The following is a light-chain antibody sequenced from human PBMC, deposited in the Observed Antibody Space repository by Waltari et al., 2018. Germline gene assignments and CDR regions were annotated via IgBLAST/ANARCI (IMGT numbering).Light chain of an antibody. CDR1: SSDVGGYKY. CDR3: SSYTSSSTWG. V-gene: IGLV2-14*01. Sequence: QSALTQPASVSGSPGQSITISCTGTSSDVGGYKYVSWYQQHPGKAPKLMIYDVSKRPSGVSNRFSGSKSGNTASLTISGLQAEDEADYYCSSYTSSSTWGFGGGTKLTVL. CDR2: DVS. J-gene: IGLJ3*02.